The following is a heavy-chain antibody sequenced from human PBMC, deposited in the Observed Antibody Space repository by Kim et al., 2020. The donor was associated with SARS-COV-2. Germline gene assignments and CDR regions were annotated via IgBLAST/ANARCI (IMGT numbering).Heavy chain of an antibody. V-gene: IGHV3-66*01. CDR2: IYSGGST. J-gene: IGHJ6*03. D-gene: IGHD3-3*01. CDR3: ATDYDFWSGGHLGYYYMDV. Sequence: GGSLRLSCAASGFTVSSNYMSWVRQAPGKGLEWVSVIYSGGSTYYADSVKGRFTISRDNSKNTLYLQMNSLRAEDTAVYYCATDYDFWSGGHLGYYYMDVWGKGTTVTVSS. CDR1: GFTVSSNY.